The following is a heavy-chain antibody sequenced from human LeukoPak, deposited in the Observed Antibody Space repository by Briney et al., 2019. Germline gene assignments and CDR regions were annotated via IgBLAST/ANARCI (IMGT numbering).Heavy chain of an antibody. V-gene: IGHV1-69*13. J-gene: IGHJ4*02. D-gene: IGHD3-22*01. CDR3: ARAFDSSGYFDY. Sequence: SVKVSCKASGGTFSSYAISWVRQAPGQGLEWMGGIIPIFGTANYAQKFQGRVTITADESTSTAYMELSSLRSGDTAVYYCARAFDSSGYFDYWGQGTLVTVSS. CDR2: IIPIFGTA. CDR1: GGTFSSYA.